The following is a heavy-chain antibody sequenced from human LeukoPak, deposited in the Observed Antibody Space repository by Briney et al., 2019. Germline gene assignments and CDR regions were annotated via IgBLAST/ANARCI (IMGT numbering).Heavy chain of an antibody. Sequence: GGSLRLSCTASGFTLIKFGMSWVRQAPGKGLEWVSVIYRGGSTYYADSVKGRFTISRDNSKNTLYLQMNSLRAEDTAVYYCARADGYSYGYHNYYMDVWGKGTTVTVSS. CDR3: ARADGYSYGYHNYYMDV. CDR1: GFTLIKFG. CDR2: IYRGGST. V-gene: IGHV3-53*01. D-gene: IGHD5-18*01. J-gene: IGHJ6*03.